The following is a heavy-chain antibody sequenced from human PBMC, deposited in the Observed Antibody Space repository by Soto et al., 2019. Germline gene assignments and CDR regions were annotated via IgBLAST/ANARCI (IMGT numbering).Heavy chain of an antibody. CDR2: IFYTGST. Sequence: SETLSLTCCVSRGTINSGDYFWSWIRQPPGKGLEWIGSIFYTGSTYYSPPLKSRASMSMDTSKNLFYLRLRSLTAADTAVYFCARVKATLYRHYYFHYWGQGTPVTVSS. V-gene: IGHV4-30-4*01. CDR1: RGTINSGDYF. CDR3: ARVKATLYRHYYFHY. J-gene: IGHJ4*02. D-gene: IGHD5-12*01.